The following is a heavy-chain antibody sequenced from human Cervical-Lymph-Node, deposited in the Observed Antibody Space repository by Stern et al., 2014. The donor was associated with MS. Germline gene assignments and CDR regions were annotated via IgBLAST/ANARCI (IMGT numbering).Heavy chain of an antibody. CDR3: ARGGGYSYSTLDY. Sequence: MQLVESGAEVKKPGASVKVSCKASAYTITDYYTHWVRQDPGPGLEWLGWINPNSGGTCSAQKFQGRLTMTRDTSISTAYMELSSLRSDDTAVYYCARGGGYSYSTLDYWGQGTQVTVSS. D-gene: IGHD3-10*01. CDR2: INPNSGGT. J-gene: IGHJ4*02. V-gene: IGHV1-2*02. CDR1: AYTITDYY.